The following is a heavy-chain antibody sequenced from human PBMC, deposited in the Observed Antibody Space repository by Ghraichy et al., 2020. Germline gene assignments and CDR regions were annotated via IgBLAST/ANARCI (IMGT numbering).Heavy chain of an antibody. CDR1: GFSFSGYS. Sequence: GGSLRLSCLGSGFSFSGYSMNWVRQSPGKGLEWVSYITSSSRTKSYADSVKGRFTISRDNAQNSLYLQMNSLRDEDTAVYYCARGSRVVRFYYYDGMDVWGLGTTVTVS. CDR3: ARGSRVVRFYYYDGMDV. V-gene: IGHV3-48*02. D-gene: IGHD4-23*01. CDR2: ITSSSRTK. J-gene: IGHJ6*02.